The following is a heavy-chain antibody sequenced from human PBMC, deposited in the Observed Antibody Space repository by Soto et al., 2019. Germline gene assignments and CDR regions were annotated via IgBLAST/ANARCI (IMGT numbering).Heavy chain of an antibody. D-gene: IGHD6-19*01. CDR1: GFTFSSYA. Sequence: QVQLVESGGGVVQPGRSLRLSCAASGFTFSSYAMHWVRQAPGKGLEWVAVISYDGSNKYYADSVKGRFTISRDNSKNTLYLQMNSLRAEDTAVYYWAGTGSSGWYGDYWGQGTLVTVSS. V-gene: IGHV3-30-3*01. CDR2: ISYDGSNK. CDR3: AGTGSSGWYGDY. J-gene: IGHJ4*02.